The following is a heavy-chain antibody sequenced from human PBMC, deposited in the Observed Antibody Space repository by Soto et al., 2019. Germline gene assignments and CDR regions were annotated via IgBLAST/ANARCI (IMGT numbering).Heavy chain of an antibody. Sequence: NPSETLSLTCTVSGGSVISGYYYCSWIRQTPGKGLEWIGYIYYSGSSNYTPSLKSRVTISIDTSKNHLSLKLSSVTAADTAVYYCPRGLVGQLKRCGHFEYWGQGTLGTVSS. CDR2: IYYSGSS. J-gene: IGHJ4*02. CDR3: PRGLVGQLKRCGHFEY. D-gene: IGHD1-1*01. CDR1: GGSVISGYYY. V-gene: IGHV4-61*01.